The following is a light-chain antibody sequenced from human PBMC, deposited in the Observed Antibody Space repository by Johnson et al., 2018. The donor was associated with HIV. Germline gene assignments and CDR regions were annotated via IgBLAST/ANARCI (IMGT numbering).Light chain of an antibody. Sequence: QSVLTQPPSVSAAPGQKVTISCSGSSSNIGSNFVSWYQQLPGKAPKLLIYDNNKRPSGIPDRFSGSKSGTSATLGITGLQTGDEADYYCGTWVSSLSAGEYVFGTGTKVTVL. V-gene: IGLV1-51*01. CDR2: DNN. CDR1: SSNIGSNF. J-gene: IGLJ1*01. CDR3: GTWVSSLSAGEYV.